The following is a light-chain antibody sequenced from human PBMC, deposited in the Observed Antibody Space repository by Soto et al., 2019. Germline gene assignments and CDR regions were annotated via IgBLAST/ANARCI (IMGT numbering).Light chain of an antibody. J-gene: IGLJ3*02. CDR2: LDRSGSY. V-gene: IGLV4-60*02. CDR1: SGHSTYI. CDR3: EIWYSNTHKV. Sequence: QSVLTQSSSASASLGSSVKLTCNQSSGHSTYIIAWHQQQPGKAPRFLMTLDRSGSYNRGSGVPDRFSGSSSGADRYLTISNLQLEDEGDYYCEIWYSNTHKVFGGGTKLTVL.